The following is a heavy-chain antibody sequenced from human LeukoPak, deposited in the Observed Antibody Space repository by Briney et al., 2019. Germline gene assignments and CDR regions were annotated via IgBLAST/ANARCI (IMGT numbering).Heavy chain of an antibody. D-gene: IGHD3-3*01. CDR1: GGSTSSSTYY. CDR3: ARPLSPLRFLEWRNAPGAFDI. V-gene: IGHV4-39*01. J-gene: IGHJ3*02. Sequence: PSETLSLTCTVSGGSTSSSTYYWGWIRHPPGKGLEWIGRTYYSGSTYYNPSLKCRVTISVDTSKNQFSPRLSSVTAADTAVYYCARPLSPLRFLEWRNAPGAFDISRQGTMVTVSS. CDR2: TYYSGST.